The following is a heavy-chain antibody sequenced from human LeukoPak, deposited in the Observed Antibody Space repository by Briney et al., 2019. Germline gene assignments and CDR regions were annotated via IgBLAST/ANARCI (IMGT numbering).Heavy chain of an antibody. CDR1: GGSFSGYY. Sequence: SETLSLTCAVYGGSFSGYYWSWIRQPPGKGLEWIGEINHSGSTNYNPSLKSRVTISVHTSKNQFSLKLSSVTAADTAVYYCARLYSSSWYGRGYYFDYWGQGTLVTVSS. J-gene: IGHJ4*02. D-gene: IGHD6-13*01. V-gene: IGHV4-34*01. CDR2: INHSGST. CDR3: ARLYSSSWYGRGYYFDY.